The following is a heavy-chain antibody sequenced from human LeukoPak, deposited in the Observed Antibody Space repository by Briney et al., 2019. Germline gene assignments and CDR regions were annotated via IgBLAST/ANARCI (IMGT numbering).Heavy chain of an antibody. CDR2: INQDGSEE. J-gene: IGHJ4*02. CDR1: GFTFSNYW. CDR3: ARDGGVSGYDLLDY. Sequence: QPGGSLRLSCAASGFTFSNYWMSWVRQAPGKGLEWVAHINQDGSEEHYMDSVKARFIISRDNANNSLSLQMDSLRAEDTAVYYCARDGGVSGYDLLDYWGQGTLVTVSS. V-gene: IGHV3-7*01. D-gene: IGHD5-12*01.